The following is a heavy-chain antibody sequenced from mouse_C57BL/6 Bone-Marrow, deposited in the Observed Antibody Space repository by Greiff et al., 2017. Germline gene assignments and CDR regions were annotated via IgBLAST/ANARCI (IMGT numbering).Heavy chain of an antibody. Sequence: QVQLQQPGAELVMPGASVKLSCKASGYTFTSYWMHWVKQRPGQGLEWIGEIDPSDSYTKYNQKFKGKSTLTVDKSSSTAYMQLSILTSEDSAVYYCAGWDTTVLWGQGTTLTVSS. CDR2: IDPSDSYT. CDR3: AGWDTTVL. CDR1: GYTFTSYW. V-gene: IGHV1-69*01. D-gene: IGHD1-1*01. J-gene: IGHJ2*01.